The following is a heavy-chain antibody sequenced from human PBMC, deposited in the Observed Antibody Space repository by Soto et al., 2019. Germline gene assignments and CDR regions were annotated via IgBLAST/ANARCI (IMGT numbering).Heavy chain of an antibody. D-gene: IGHD2-2*01. CDR3: ARYGGYCSSTSCYFAEYFQH. V-gene: IGHV4-59*08. Sequence: PPEALSLTYTVSAGSISTYYWSWIRQPPGKGLEWIWYIYYSGSTNYNPSLKSRVTISVDTSKNQFSLKLSSVTAADTAVYYCARYGGYCSSTSCYFAEYFQHWGQGTLVTVS. CDR1: AGSISTYY. J-gene: IGHJ1*01. CDR2: IYYSGST.